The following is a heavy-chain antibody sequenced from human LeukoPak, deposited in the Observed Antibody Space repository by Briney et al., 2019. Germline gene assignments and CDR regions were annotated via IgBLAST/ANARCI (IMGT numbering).Heavy chain of an antibody. CDR3: ASRVYGSGSYYPDAFDI. J-gene: IGHJ3*02. CDR1: GYSFTSYW. Sequence: GESLKISCRGSGYSFTSYWIGWVRQMPGKGLEWMGIIYPGDSDTRYSPSFQGQVTISADKSISTAYLQWSSLKASDTAMYYCASRVYGSGSYYPDAFDIWGQGTMVTVSS. V-gene: IGHV5-51*01. CDR2: IYPGDSDT. D-gene: IGHD3-10*01.